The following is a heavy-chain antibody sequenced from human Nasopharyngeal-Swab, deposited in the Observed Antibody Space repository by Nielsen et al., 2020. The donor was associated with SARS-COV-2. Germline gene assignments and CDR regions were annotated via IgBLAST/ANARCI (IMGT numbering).Heavy chain of an antibody. CDR3: ARDGYYDYVWGSSTSYFDY. J-gene: IGHJ4*02. D-gene: IGHD3-16*01. CDR2: INAGNGNT. Sequence: WVRQAPGQRLEWMGWINAGNGNTKYSQKFQGRVTITRDTSASTAYMDLSGLRSEDTAVYYCARDGYYDYVWGSSTSYFDYWGQGTLVTVSS. V-gene: IGHV1-3*01.